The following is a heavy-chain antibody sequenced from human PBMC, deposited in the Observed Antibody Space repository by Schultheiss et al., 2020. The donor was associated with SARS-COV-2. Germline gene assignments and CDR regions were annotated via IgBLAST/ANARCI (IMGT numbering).Heavy chain of an antibody. Sequence: LSLTCTVSGGSISSYYWSWIRQAPGKGLEWLSYISSSGSTIYYADSVKGRFTISRDNAKNSLYLQMNSLRAEDTAVYYCARVPSSYGYQGWRGYHYYYYMDVWGKGTTVTVSS. V-gene: IGHV3-11*04. CDR1: GGSISSYY. CDR3: ARVPSSYGYQGWRGYHYYYYMDV. D-gene: IGHD5-18*01. CDR2: ISSSGSTI. J-gene: IGHJ6*03.